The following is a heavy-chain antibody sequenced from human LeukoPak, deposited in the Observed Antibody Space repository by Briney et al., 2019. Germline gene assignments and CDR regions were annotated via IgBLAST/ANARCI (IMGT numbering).Heavy chain of an antibody. CDR1: GFTFSSYG. D-gene: IGHD3-10*01. J-gene: IGHJ4*02. CDR2: IWYDGSNE. V-gene: IGHV3-33*01. Sequence: GRSLRLSCAASGFTFSSYGMHWVRQAPGKGLEWVAVIWYDGSNEYYADSVKGRFTISRDNSKNTLYLQMNSLRAEDTAVYYCARGEYDWGQGTLVTVSS. CDR3: ARGEYD.